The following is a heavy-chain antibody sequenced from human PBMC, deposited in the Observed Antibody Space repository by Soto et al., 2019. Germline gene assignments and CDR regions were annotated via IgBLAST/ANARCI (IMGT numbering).Heavy chain of an antibody. CDR3: ARGVYDYIYVSSYYFDY. D-gene: IGHD3-16*01. Sequence: GASVKVSCKASGYTFTSYGISWVRQAPGQGLEWMGWISAYNGNTNYAQKLQGRVTMTTDTSTSTAYTELRSLRSDDTAVYYCARGVYDYIYVSSYYFDYWGQGTLVTVSS. CDR1: GYTFTSYG. V-gene: IGHV1-18*01. J-gene: IGHJ4*02. CDR2: ISAYNGNT.